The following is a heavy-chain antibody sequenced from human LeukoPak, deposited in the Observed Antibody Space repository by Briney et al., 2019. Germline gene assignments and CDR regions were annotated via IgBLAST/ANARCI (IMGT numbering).Heavy chain of an antibody. D-gene: IGHD3-16*01. V-gene: IGHV3-9*01. CDR3: AKDNVGDDL. CDR2: ISWNSGSI. J-gene: IGHJ2*01. Sequence: QPGRSLRLSCAASGFTFDDYAMHWVRQAPGKGLEWVSGISWNSGSIGYADSVKGRFTISRDNAKNSLYLQMNSLRAEDTALYYCAKDNVGDDLWGRGTLVTVSS. CDR1: GFTFDDYA.